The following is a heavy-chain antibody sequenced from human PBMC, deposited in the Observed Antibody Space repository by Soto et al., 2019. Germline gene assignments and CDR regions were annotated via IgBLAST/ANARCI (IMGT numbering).Heavy chain of an antibody. J-gene: IGHJ3*02. V-gene: IGHV4-59*01. D-gene: IGHD4-17*01. CDR2: IYYSGST. CDR3: AVLTMTTVTTDAFDI. CDR1: GGSISSYY. Sequence: SETLSLTCTVSGGSISSYYWSWIRQPPGKGLEWIGYIYYSGSTNYNPSLKSRVTISVDTSKNQFSLRLSSVTAADTAVYYCAVLTMTTVTTDAFDIWGQGTMVTVSS.